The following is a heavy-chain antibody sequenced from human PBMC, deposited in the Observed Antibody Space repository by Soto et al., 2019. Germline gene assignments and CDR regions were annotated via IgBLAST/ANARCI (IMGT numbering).Heavy chain of an antibody. J-gene: IGHJ4*02. Sequence: VQLVESGGGLIQPGGSLRLSCAASGFTVSNNHMTWVRQAAGKGLELVSFVHGGGSTSYADSVKGRFTISRDNSKNTLYLQMDSLRAEYTAIYDCAGRLTTAASLDYWGRGTLVTVSS. V-gene: IGHV3-53*01. CDR3: AGRLTTAASLDY. CDR2: VHGGGST. CDR1: GFTVSNNH. D-gene: IGHD3-16*01.